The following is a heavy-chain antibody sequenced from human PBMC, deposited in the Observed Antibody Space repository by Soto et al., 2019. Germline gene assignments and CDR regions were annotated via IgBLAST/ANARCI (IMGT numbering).Heavy chain of an antibody. CDR1: GFTFSSYA. D-gene: IGHD6-13*01. CDR3: ARAGQQLVRSNWFDP. J-gene: IGHJ5*02. Sequence: GGSLRLSCAASGFTFSSYAMSWVRQAPGKGLEWVSAISGSGGSTYYADSVKGRFTISRDNSKNTLYLQMNSLRAEDTAVYYCARAGQQLVRSNWFDPWGQGTLVTVSS. V-gene: IGHV3-23*01. CDR2: ISGSGGST.